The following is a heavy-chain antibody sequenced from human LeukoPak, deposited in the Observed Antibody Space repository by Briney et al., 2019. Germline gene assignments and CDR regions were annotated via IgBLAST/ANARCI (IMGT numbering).Heavy chain of an antibody. CDR1: GFTFSNAW. CDR2: IKSKTDGGTT. Sequence: PGGSLRLSCAASGFTFSNAWMSWVRQAPGKGLEWVGRIKSKTDGGTTDYAAPVKGRFTISRDDSKNTLYLQMNSLKAEDTAVYYCTTAKYQLLYLDAFDIWGQGTMVTVSS. D-gene: IGHD2-2*02. CDR3: TTAKYQLLYLDAFDI. J-gene: IGHJ3*02. V-gene: IGHV3-15*01.